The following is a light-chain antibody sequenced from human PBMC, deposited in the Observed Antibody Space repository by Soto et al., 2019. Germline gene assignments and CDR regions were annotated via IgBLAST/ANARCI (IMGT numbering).Light chain of an antibody. CDR2: GAT. V-gene: IGKV3-15*01. CDR1: QSVSIL. Sequence: VRADSPGARSMSPGERATLSCRASQSVSILLAWYQQKPGQAPRLLIHGATTRATGIPARFSGSGSGTEFTLTISRLEPEDFAVYYCQQYDTSIWAYTFGQGTRLE. CDR3: QQYDTSIWAYT. J-gene: IGKJ2*01.